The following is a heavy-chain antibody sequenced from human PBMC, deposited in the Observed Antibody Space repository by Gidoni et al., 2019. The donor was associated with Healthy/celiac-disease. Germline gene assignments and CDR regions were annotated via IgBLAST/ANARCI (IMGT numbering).Heavy chain of an antibody. D-gene: IGHD6-13*01. CDR2: ITHSGST. V-gene: IGHV4-34*01. CDR1: CGSFSGYS. J-gene: IGHJ5*02. CDR3: ARSSSYYSWFDP. Sequence: QVQLQQWGAGLLKPSETLSLTCAVYCGSFSGYSCSWIRQPPGQGLEWIGEITHSGSTNYNPSLKSRVTISVDTSKNQFSLKLSSVTAADTAVYYCARSSSYYSWFDPWGQGTLXTVSS.